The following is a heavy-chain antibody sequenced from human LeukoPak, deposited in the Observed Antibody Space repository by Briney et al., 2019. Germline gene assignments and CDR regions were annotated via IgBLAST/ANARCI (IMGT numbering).Heavy chain of an antibody. V-gene: IGHV1-46*01. Sequence: ASVTVSFTASGYTFTEYYMHWVGQAPGQGVEGVGLINPRGTYTLYAQKFQGRVTMTTDTSTSTAYMELRSLRSDDTAVYYCARVKRSLKLRYFDWLPTYWGQGTLVTVSS. D-gene: IGHD3-9*01. CDR1: GYTFTEYY. CDR3: ARVKRSLKLRYFDWLPTY. CDR2: INPRGTYT. J-gene: IGHJ4*02.